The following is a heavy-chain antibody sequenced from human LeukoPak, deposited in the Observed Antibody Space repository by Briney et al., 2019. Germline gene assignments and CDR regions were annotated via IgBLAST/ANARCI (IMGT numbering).Heavy chain of an antibody. V-gene: IGHV3-15*01. CDR3: TTGYCSRNSCYYFDY. CDR1: GFTFSNAW. J-gene: IGHJ4*02. D-gene: IGHD2-2*01. Sequence: TGGSLRLSCAVSGFTFSNAWMSWVRQPPGRGLEGVGRIKSKTDGGTTDYAAPVKGRFTISRDDSKNTLYLQMNSLKIEDTAVYYCTTGYCSRNSCYYFDYWGQGTLVTVSS. CDR2: IKSKTDGGTT.